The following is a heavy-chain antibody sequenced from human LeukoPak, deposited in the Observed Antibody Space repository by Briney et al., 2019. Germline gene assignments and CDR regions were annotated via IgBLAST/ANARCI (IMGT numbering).Heavy chain of an antibody. CDR3: ARIGRAGPRIAVAGRFPYYYGMDV. D-gene: IGHD6-19*01. V-gene: IGHV4-34*01. CDR1: GGSFSGYY. J-gene: IGHJ6*02. CDR2: INHSGRT. Sequence: SETLSLTCAVYGGSFSGYYWSWIRQPPGKGLEWIGEINHSGRTNYNPSLKSRVTISVDTSKNQFSLKLSSVTAADTAVYYCARIGRAGPRIAVAGRFPYYYGMDVWGQGTTVTVSS.